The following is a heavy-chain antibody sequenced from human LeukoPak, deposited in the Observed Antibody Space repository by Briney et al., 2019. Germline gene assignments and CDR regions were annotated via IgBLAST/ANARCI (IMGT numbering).Heavy chain of an antibody. CDR3: AKDLSYTGWSCDY. CDR2: ISRTGDWT. J-gene: IGHJ4*02. CDR1: GFTFGNYA. V-gene: IGHV3-23*01. Sequence: GESLRLSCAASGFTFGNYAMSWVRQTPGKGLDWVSIISRTGDWTNYADSVQGRFTISRDNSKNTLYLQMNSLRAEDTAVYYCAKDLSYTGWSCDYWGQGTLVTVSS. D-gene: IGHD1-1*01.